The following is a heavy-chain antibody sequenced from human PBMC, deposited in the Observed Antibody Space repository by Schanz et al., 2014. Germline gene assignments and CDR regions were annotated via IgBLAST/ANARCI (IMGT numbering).Heavy chain of an antibody. Sequence: QGQLVQSGAEVKKPGASVKVSCKASGYTFTSYYMHWVRQAPGQGLEWMGIINPSGGSTSYAQKFQGRVTMTRDKSTSTAYMELSSLRSEDTAVYYCARGLGDERWLDLNEAFDIWGQGTMVTVSS. CDR3: ARGLGDERWLDLNEAFDI. V-gene: IGHV1-46*01. CDR2: INPSGGST. J-gene: IGHJ3*02. D-gene: IGHD6-19*01. CDR1: GYTFTSYY.